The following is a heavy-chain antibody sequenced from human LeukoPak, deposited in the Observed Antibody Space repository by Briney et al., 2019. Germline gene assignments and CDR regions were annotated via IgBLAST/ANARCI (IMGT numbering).Heavy chain of an antibody. CDR2: MSSDNGNT. J-gene: IGHJ6*03. CDR3: ANVAKGRYFFYYMDV. D-gene: IGHD5-12*01. CDR1: GHSINTFG. Sequence: ASVKASCKTSGHSINTFGITWVRQAPGQGLEWIGWMSSDNGNTNYADKFQGRVTITRDTSRTTAYMELRSLRSDDTAVYFCANVAKGRYFFYYMDVWGAGTTVTVSS. V-gene: IGHV1-18*01.